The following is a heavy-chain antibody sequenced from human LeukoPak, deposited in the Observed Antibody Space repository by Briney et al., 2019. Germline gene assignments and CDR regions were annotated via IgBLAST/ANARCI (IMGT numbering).Heavy chain of an antibody. J-gene: IGHJ4*02. D-gene: IGHD6-13*01. CDR2: ISYDGSNK. CDR3: ARDPPGIPGYFDY. Sequence: QSRRSLRLSCAASGFTFSSYAMHWVRQAPGKGLEWVAVISYDGSNKYYADSVKGRFTISRDNSKNTLYLQMNRLTAEDTAVYYCARDPPGIPGYFDYWGQGTLVTVSS. V-gene: IGHV3-30*14. CDR1: GFTFSSYA.